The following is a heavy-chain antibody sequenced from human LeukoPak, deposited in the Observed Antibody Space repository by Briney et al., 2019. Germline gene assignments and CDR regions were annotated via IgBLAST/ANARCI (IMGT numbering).Heavy chain of an antibody. J-gene: IGHJ4*02. Sequence: PSETLSLTCTVSGGSISSSSYYWGWIRQSPGKGLEWIGSAYYSGSPYYDPSLKSRVTISVDTSKNQFSLKLSSVTAADTAVYHCARAKLAYCGGDCPNYFDYWGQGTLVTVSS. D-gene: IGHD2-21*02. CDR2: AYYSGSP. V-gene: IGHV4-39*01. CDR3: ARAKLAYCGGDCPNYFDY. CDR1: GGSISSSSYY.